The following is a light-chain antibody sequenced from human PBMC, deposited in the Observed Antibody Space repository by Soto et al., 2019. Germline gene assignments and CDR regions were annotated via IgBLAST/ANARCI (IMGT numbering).Light chain of an antibody. CDR1: QDISNS. V-gene: IGKV1-33*01. J-gene: IGKJ5*01. CDR2: DAS. CDR3: QHCDSLPLT. Sequence: DIQMTQSPSSLSASVGDRVTISCQASQDISNSLNWYQQKPGKAPKLLIYDASKLETVVPSRFSGSGSGTDFIFTISSLQPEDIATYYCQHCDSLPLTFGQGTRLEIK.